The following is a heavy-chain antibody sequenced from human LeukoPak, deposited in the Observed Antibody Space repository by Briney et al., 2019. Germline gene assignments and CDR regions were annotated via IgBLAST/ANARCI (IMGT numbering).Heavy chain of an antibody. V-gene: IGHV3-48*03. CDR2: ISSSGSSI. Sequence: LRLSCAASGFTFSSYEMNWVRQAPGKGLEWVSYISSSGSSIYYADSVKGRFTISRDNDKNSVYLQMNSQRAEDTAVYYCSGYSSGWYRNYWGQGTLVTVSS. D-gene: IGHD6-19*01. CDR3: SGYSSGWYRNY. CDR1: GFTFSSYE. J-gene: IGHJ4*02.